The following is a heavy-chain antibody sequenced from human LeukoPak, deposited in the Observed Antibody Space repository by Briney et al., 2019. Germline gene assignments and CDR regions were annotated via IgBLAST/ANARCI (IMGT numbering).Heavy chain of an antibody. Sequence: SETLSLTCAVYGGSFSGYYWSWIRQPPGKGLEWIGEINHSGSTNYNPSLKSRVTISVDTSKNQFSLKLSSVTAADTAVYYCARVGRDGYNPYYFDYWGQGTLVTVSS. CDR2: INHSGST. D-gene: IGHD5-24*01. V-gene: IGHV4-34*01. CDR1: GGSFSGYY. J-gene: IGHJ4*02. CDR3: ARVGRDGYNPYYFDY.